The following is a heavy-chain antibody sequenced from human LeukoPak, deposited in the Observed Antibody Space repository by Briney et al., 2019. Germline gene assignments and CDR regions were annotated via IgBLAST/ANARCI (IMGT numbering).Heavy chain of an antibody. CDR3: AKDLRVAVGRGYFDY. CDR2: ISGTGHST. Sequence: ETLSLTCTVSGGSISSYYWSWIRQPPGKGLEWVSAISGTGHSTYYADPVKGRFTISRDNSKNTLDLHMNSLRAEDTAVYYCAKDLRVAVGRGYFDYWGQGTLVTVSS. V-gene: IGHV3-23*01. D-gene: IGHD6-19*01. J-gene: IGHJ4*02. CDR1: GGSISSYY.